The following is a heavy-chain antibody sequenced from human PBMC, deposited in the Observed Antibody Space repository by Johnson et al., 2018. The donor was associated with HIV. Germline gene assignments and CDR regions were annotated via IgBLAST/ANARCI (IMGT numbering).Heavy chain of an antibody. J-gene: IGHJ3*02. V-gene: IGHV3-30*02. CDR1: GFTFSSSG. CDR3: AKGLQLVSGDDAFDI. Sequence: QVQLVESGGGVVQPGGSLRLSCAASGFTFSSSGMHWVRQAPGKGLEWVAFIRYDGSNKYYADSAKGRFTISSDNSKNTLYLQMNSLRAEDTAVYSCAKGLQLVSGDDAFDIWGQGPMVPVSS. CDR2: IRYDGSNK. D-gene: IGHD2-15*01.